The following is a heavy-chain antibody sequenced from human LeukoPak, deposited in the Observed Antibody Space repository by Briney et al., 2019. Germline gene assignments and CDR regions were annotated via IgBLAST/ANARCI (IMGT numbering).Heavy chain of an antibody. Sequence: PGGSLRLSCAASGFTFTTSDMHWIRQAPGKGLEWVAFIGSDGSYKYYGDSVKGRFTISRDNSKNTLYLQMNSLRVEDTAVYYCVREAYYGSASDYNDAFEIWGQGTMVTVSS. V-gene: IGHV3-30*02. D-gene: IGHD3-10*01. CDR1: GFTFTTSD. CDR3: VREAYYGSASDYNDAFEI. CDR2: IGSDGSYK. J-gene: IGHJ3*02.